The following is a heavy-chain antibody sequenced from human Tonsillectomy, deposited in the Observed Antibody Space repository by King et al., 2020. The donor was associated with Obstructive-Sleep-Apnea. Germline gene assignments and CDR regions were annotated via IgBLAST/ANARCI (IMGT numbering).Heavy chain of an antibody. D-gene: IGHD6-6*01. J-gene: IGHJ4*02. Sequence: VQLQESGPGLVTPSETLSLTCTVSGGSISSYYWSWIRQPPGKGLEWLGSISYSGSTSYNPSLRSPVTISVDTSKNQFSLKLSSVTAADTAVYYCARDSSIFYYFDYWGQGTLVTVSS. CDR3: ARDSSIFYYFDY. CDR1: GGSISSYY. V-gene: IGHV4-59*01. CDR2: ISYSGST.